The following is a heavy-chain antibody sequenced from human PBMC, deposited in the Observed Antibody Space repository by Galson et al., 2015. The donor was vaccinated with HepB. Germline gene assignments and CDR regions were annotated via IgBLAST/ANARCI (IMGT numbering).Heavy chain of an antibody. Sequence: ETLSLTCTVSGFSVSSGSYYWSWIRQPPGKGLEWIGYIDHSGNTNHNPSLKSRVTMSVDTSKNQFSLKLSSVTTADTAVYYCARGPGKDFWRGYPLSWGQGSLVTVSS. CDR3: ARGPGKDFWRGYPLS. V-gene: IGHV4-61*01. D-gene: IGHD3-3*01. J-gene: IGHJ5*02. CDR1: GFSVSSGSYY. CDR2: IDHSGNT.